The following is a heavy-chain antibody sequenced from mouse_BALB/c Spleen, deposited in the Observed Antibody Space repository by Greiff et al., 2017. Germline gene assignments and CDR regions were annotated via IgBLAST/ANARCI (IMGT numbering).Heavy chain of an antibody. CDR3: VRETGTGAMDY. D-gene: IGHD4-1*01. Sequence: VQRVESGPGLVAPSQSLSITCTVSGFSLTSYDISWIRQPPGKGLEWLGVIWTGGGTNYNSAFMSRLSISKDNSKSQVFLKMNSLQTDDTAIYYCVRETGTGAMDYWGQGTSVTVSS. V-gene: IGHV2-9-2*01. J-gene: IGHJ4*01. CDR1: GFSLTSYD. CDR2: IWTGGGT.